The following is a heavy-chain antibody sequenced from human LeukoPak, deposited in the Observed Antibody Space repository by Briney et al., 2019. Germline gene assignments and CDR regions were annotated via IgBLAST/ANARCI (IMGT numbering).Heavy chain of an antibody. CDR3: ARDRFLAGYCSGGSCYGWFDP. CDR1: GYTFTSYG. V-gene: IGHV1-18*01. Sequence: ASVKHSCKASGYTFTSYGISWVREAPGQGLEWMGWISAYNGNTNYAQKLQGRVTMTTDTSTSTAYMELRSLRSDDTAVYYCARDRFLAGYCSGGSCYGWFDPWDQGTLVTVSS. J-gene: IGHJ5*02. CDR2: ISAYNGNT. D-gene: IGHD2-15*01.